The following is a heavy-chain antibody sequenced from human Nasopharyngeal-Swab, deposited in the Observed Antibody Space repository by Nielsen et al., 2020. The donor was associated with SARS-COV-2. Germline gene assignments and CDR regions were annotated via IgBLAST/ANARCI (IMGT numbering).Heavy chain of an antibody. D-gene: IGHD6-6*01. CDR1: GYSLAKFELT. CDR3: AREEYSSSGDGGCHY. Sequence: ASVKVSCKVSGYSLAKFELTMHWVRQAPGKGLEWMGSFDNIDGEAIYAEKFQGRVTMTEDTSTDTAYMEVSSLRSDDTAVYYCAREEYSSSGDGGCHYWGQGTLVTVSS. J-gene: IGHJ4*02. CDR2: FDNIDGEA. V-gene: IGHV1-24*01.